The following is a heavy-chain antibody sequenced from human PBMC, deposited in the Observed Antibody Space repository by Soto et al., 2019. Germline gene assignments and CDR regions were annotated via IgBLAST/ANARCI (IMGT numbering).Heavy chain of an antibody. Sequence: LLTQSVTWTVSGGTIISGGYCWTWISQHPTKGLEWIGHIYYSGSTYYNPSLKSRVTISVDTSKNQFSLKLSSVTAADTAAYYCAREDGDYYYMDVWGKGTTGTVSS. V-gene: IGHV4-31*02. CDR3: AREDGDYYYMDV. CDR2: IYYSGST. J-gene: IGHJ6*03. D-gene: IGHD4-17*01. CDR1: GGTIISGGYC.